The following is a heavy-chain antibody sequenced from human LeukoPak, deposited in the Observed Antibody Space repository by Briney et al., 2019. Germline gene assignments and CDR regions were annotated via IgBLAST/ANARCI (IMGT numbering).Heavy chain of an antibody. D-gene: IGHD3-3*01. CDR2: ISSSSSYI. J-gene: IGHJ5*02. Sequence: GGSLRLXCAASGFTFSTYSMNWVRRAPRKGLEWVSSISSSSSYIYYADSVKGRFTISRDNAKNSLYLQMNSLRAEDTAVYYCARVVLRFLEWSFDPWGQGTLVTVSS. CDR3: ARVVLRFLEWSFDP. CDR1: GFTFSTYS. V-gene: IGHV3-21*01.